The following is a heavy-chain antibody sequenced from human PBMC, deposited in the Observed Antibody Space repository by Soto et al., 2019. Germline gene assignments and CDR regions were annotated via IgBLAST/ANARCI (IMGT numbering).Heavy chain of an antibody. CDR1: GGSVSNSNYY. J-gene: IGHJ4*02. Sequence: SETLSLTCTVSGGSVSNSNYYRGWIRQSPGKGLEWIGSVYYRGRSYSKSSVKSRVTISVDTSKNQFSLNLNSVTASDTAVYFCVSQRTSVLTQAYFDYWGPGALVTVSS. D-gene: IGHD2-8*01. CDR3: VSQRTSVLTQAYFDY. CDR2: VYYRGRS. V-gene: IGHV4-39*01.